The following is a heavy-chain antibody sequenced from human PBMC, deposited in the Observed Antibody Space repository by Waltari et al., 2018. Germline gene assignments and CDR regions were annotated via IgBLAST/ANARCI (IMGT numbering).Heavy chain of an antibody. CDR2: IHYTGDT. D-gene: IGHD1-26*01. V-gene: IGHV4-38-2*01. CDR3: AGHEWGLPGF. J-gene: IGHJ4*02. Sequence: QVQLQESGPGLVKPSETLSLPCGVSGYSIPRAYWWAWFRQPPGKGLEWIASIHYTGDTQYSPSLKSRVTISADKSKNEVSLRLTSVTAADTAVYYCAGHEWGLPGFWGQGTLVTVSS. CDR1: GYSIPRAYW.